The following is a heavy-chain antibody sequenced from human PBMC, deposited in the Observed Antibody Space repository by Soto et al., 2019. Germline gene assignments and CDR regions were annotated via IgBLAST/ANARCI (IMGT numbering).Heavy chain of an antibody. CDR1: GYTFTGYY. V-gene: IGHV1-2*04. Sequence: ASVKVSCKASGYTFTGYYMHWVRQAPGQGLEWMGWINPNSGGTNYAQKFQGWVPMTRDTSISTAYMELSRLRSDDTAVYYCARGNSNYVSPRTSYYYYYMDVWGKGTTVTVSS. CDR2: INPNSGGT. J-gene: IGHJ6*03. CDR3: ARGNSNYVSPRTSYYYYYMDV. D-gene: IGHD4-4*01.